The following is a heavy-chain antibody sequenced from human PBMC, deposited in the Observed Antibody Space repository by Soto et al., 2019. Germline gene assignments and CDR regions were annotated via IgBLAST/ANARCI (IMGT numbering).Heavy chain of an antibody. CDR1: GFTFSSYA. CDR3: AKVVGRLWFGELLYSNVESRGGDYFDY. Sequence: EVQLLESGGGLVQPGGSLRLSCAASGFTFSSYAMSWVRQAPGKGLEWVSAISGSGGSTYYADSVKGRFTISRDNSKNTLYLQMNSLRAEDTAVYYCAKVVGRLWFGELLYSNVESRGGDYFDYWGQGTLVTVSS. V-gene: IGHV3-23*01. CDR2: ISGSGGST. J-gene: IGHJ4*02. D-gene: IGHD3-10*01.